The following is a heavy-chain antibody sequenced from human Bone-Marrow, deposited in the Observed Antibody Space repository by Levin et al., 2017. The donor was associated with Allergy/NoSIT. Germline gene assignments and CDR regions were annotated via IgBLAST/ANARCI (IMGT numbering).Heavy chain of an antibody. CDR1: GGSISTSSYY. Sequence: SETLSLTCTVSGGSISTSSYYWGWIRQPPGKGLEWIGSIYYSGSTYYNPSLKSRITISADTSKNQFSLKLTSVTAADTAVYYCARHRTQHYDFWSGYPDYWGQGTLVTVSS. V-gene: IGHV4-39*01. J-gene: IGHJ4*02. CDR3: ARHRTQHYDFWSGYPDY. D-gene: IGHD3-3*01. CDR2: IYYSGST.